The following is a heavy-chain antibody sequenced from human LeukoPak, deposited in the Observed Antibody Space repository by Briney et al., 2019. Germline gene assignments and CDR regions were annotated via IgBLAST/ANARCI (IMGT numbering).Heavy chain of an antibody. Sequence: PSETLSLTCTVSGGSISSSSYYWGWIRQPPGKGLEWIGSIYYSGGTYYNPSLKSRVTISVDTSKNQFSLKLSSVTAADTAVYYCARVSRLRDSSGYSAVHAFDIWGQGTMVTVSS. V-gene: IGHV4-39*07. D-gene: IGHD3-22*01. CDR2: IYYSGGT. CDR3: ARVSRLRDSSGYSAVHAFDI. J-gene: IGHJ3*02. CDR1: GGSISSSSYY.